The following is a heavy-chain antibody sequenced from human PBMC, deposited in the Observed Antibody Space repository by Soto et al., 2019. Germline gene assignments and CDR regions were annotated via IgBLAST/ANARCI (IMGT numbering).Heavy chain of an antibody. Sequence: QVQLVQSGAEVKKPGVSVKVSCKASGYTFTSYEINWVRQATGQGLEWMGWMNPNSGNTGYAQKFQGRVTMTRNTSISTAYMELSRLRSEDTAVYYCARGQSGYSSGWSPNDYWGQGTLVTVSS. V-gene: IGHV1-8*01. CDR2: MNPNSGNT. D-gene: IGHD6-19*01. CDR3: ARGQSGYSSGWSPNDY. CDR1: GYTFTSYE. J-gene: IGHJ4*02.